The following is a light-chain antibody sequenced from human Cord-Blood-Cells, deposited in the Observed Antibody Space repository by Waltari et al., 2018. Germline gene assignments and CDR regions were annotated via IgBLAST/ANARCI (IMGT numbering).Light chain of an antibody. CDR2: AAS. CDR3: QQSYSTPQLT. CDR1: QSISSY. V-gene: IGKV1-39*01. J-gene: IGKJ4*01. Sequence: DIQMTQSPSSLSASVGDRVTITCRASQSISSYLNWSQQKTGKAPKLLIYAASSLQSGVPSRFSGSGSGTDFTLTISSLQPEDFATYYCQQSYSTPQLTFGGGTKVEIK.